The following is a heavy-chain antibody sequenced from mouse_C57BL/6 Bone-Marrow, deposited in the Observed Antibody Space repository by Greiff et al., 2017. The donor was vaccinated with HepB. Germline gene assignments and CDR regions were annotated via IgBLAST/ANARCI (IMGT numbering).Heavy chain of an antibody. Sequence: EVQVVESGGDLVKPGGSLKLSCAASGFTFSSYGMSWVRQTPDKRLEWVGTISSGGSYTYYTDSVKGRFTISRDNANKTLYLQMSSLKSEDTAMYYCARPSMISYWYFDVWGTGTTVTVSS. CDR2: ISSGGSYT. CDR3: ARPSMISYWYFDV. V-gene: IGHV5-6*01. D-gene: IGHD2-3*01. CDR1: GFTFSSYG. J-gene: IGHJ1*03.